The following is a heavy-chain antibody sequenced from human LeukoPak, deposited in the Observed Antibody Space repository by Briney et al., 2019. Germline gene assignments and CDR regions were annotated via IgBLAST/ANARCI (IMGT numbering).Heavy chain of an antibody. CDR1: GFTLSSYA. Sequence: GGSLRLSCAASGFTLSSYAMSWVRQAPGKGLEWVSAISGSGGSTYYADSVKGRFTISRDNSKNTLYLQMNSLRAEDTAVYYCAKLKTAYDAFDIWGQGTMVTVSS. J-gene: IGHJ3*02. CDR3: AKLKTAYDAFDI. CDR2: ISGSGGST. D-gene: IGHD2-21*02. V-gene: IGHV3-23*01.